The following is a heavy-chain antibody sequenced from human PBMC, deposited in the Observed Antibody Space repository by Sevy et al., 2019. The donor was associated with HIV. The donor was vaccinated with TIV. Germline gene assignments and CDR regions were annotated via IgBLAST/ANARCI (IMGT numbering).Heavy chain of an antibody. V-gene: IGHV1-69*13. Sequence: ASVKVSCKASGGTFSSYAISWVRQAPGQGLEWMGGIIPIFGTANYAQKFQGRVTITADESTSTAYMELSSLRSEDTAVYYCARTYYDFWSGYYRYEYYYYYGMDVWGQGTTVTVSS. CDR1: GGTFSSYA. J-gene: IGHJ6*02. D-gene: IGHD3-3*01. CDR2: IIPIFGTA. CDR3: ARTYYDFWSGYYRYEYYYYYGMDV.